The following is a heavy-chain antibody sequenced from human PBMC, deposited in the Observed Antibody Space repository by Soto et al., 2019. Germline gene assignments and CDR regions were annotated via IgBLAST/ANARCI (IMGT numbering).Heavy chain of an antibody. J-gene: IGHJ4*02. D-gene: IGHD6-19*01. CDR2: FSSNGGST. V-gene: IGHV3-64D*08. Sequence: PGGSLCVSCSASGFTLSNCAMHWVRKAPGEGLEYVSVFSSNGGSTYYADSVKGRFIISRDNSQNTLYLQRSSLRTEDTAVYYCVKAISGQWLNKKGFDSWGQGAQVTVSS. CDR1: GFTLSNCA. CDR3: VKAISGQWLNKKGFDS.